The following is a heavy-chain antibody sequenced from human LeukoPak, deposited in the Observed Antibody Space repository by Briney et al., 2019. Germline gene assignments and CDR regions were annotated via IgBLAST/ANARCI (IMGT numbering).Heavy chain of an antibody. CDR1: GGSFSGYY. D-gene: IGHD2-15*01. V-gene: IGHV4-34*01. Sequence: NPSETLSLTCAVYGGSFSGYYWSWIRQPPGKGLEWIREINHSGSTNYNSSLKSRVTISVDTSKNQFSLKLSSVTAADTAVYYCARGGSSHSYWYFDLWGRGTLVTVSS. CDR3: ARGGSSHSYWYFDL. J-gene: IGHJ2*01. CDR2: INHSGST.